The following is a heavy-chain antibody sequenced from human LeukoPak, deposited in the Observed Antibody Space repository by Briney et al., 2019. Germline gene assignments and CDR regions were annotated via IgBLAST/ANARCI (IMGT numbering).Heavy chain of an antibody. CDR1: GYTFTSYY. CDR3: ARDEGCSSTSCLFDY. D-gene: IGHD2-2*01. Sequence: ASVKVSCKASGYTFTSYYMHWVRQAPAQGLEWMGIINPSGGSTNYAQKFQGRVTMTRDMSTSTVYMELSSLRSEDTAVYYCARDEGCSSTSCLFDYWGQGTLVTVSS. J-gene: IGHJ4*02. CDR2: INPSGGST. V-gene: IGHV1-46*01.